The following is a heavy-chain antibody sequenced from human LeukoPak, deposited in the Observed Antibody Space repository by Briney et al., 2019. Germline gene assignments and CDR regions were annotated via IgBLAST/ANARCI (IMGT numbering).Heavy chain of an antibody. V-gene: IGHV4-30-4*01. CDR3: ARSRDGYQFDY. CDR2: IYYSGST. Sequence: SETLSLTCTVSGGSISSGNYYWSWIRQPPGKGLEWIGYIYYSGSTYYNPSLKSRVTISVDTSKSQFSLRLSSVTAADTAVYYCARSRDGYQFDYWGQGTLVTVSS. J-gene: IGHJ4*02. CDR1: GGSISSGNYY. D-gene: IGHD5-24*01.